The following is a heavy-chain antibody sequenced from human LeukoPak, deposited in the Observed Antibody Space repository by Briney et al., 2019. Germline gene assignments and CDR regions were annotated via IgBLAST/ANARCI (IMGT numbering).Heavy chain of an antibody. CDR2: IFDSGAPT. CDR3: TKAVGGGRDAYDI. CDR1: GFTFSSYG. Sequence: PGGSPRLSCAASGFTFSSYGMHWVRQAPGKGLEWVSSIFDSGAPTYYTDSVKGRFTISRDNSQNTIYLQMESLRAEDTAVYYCTKAVGGGRDAYDIWGQGTMVTVSS. V-gene: IGHV3-23*01. J-gene: IGHJ3*02. D-gene: IGHD3-16*01.